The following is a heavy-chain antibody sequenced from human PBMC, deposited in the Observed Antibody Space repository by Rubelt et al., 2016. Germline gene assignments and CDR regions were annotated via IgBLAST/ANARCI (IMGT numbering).Heavy chain of an antibody. D-gene: IGHD1-26*01. CDR2: WHDGSYK. CDR3: AKEEWELPAHAFDI. V-gene: IGHV3-33*06. Sequence: WHDGSYKFYVDSVKGRFTISRDNSKNTLYLQMNSLRAEDTAVYYCAKEEWELPAHAFDIWGQGTMVTVSS. J-gene: IGHJ3*02.